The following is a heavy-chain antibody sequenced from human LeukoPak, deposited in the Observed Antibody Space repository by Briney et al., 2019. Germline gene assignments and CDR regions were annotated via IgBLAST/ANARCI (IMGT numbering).Heavy chain of an antibody. D-gene: IGHD3-10*01. CDR2: ISAYNGNT. J-gene: IGHJ4*02. CDR1: GYTFTIYG. V-gene: IGHV1-18*01. Sequence: ASVKVSCKASGYTFTIYGISWVRKAPGQGLEWMGWISAYNGNTNYAQKFQDRVTMTTDTSTSTAYMEQRSLRSDDTAVYYCARDGRFGELFDYWGQGTLVTVSS. CDR3: ARDGRFGELFDY.